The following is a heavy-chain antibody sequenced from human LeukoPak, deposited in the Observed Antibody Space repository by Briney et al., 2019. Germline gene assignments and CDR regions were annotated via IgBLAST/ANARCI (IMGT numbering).Heavy chain of an antibody. CDR1: GGSISGYY. V-gene: IGHV4-59*01. CDR3: ARVGGGEVDC. J-gene: IGHJ4*02. D-gene: IGHD3-10*01. CDR2: IYYSGST. Sequence: SETLSLTCTVSGGSISGYYWSWIRQPPGKGLEWIGYIYYSGSTNYNPSLESRVTISVDTSKNQFSLKLSSVTAADTAVYYCARVGGGEVDCWGQGTLVTVSS.